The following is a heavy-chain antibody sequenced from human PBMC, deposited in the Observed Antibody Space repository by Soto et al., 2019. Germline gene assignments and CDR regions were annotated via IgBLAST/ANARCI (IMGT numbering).Heavy chain of an antibody. CDR1: GDSISGYY. CDR2: IYSSGIT. D-gene: IGHD2-15*01. Sequence: SETLSLTCTVSGDSISGYYWTWIRQPAGKGLEWIGRIYSSGITNFNPSLKGRVTMSVDTPKNQFSLKLSSVTAADTAVYYCARETPCGSGGSCYSAWFDPWGQGTLVTVSS. V-gene: IGHV4-4*07. J-gene: IGHJ5*02. CDR3: ARETPCGSGGSCYSAWFDP.